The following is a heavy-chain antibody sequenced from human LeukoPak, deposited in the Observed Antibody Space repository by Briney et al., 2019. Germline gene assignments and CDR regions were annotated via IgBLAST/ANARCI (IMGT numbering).Heavy chain of an antibody. Sequence: GGSLRLSCAASGIDFRASGMHWVRQAPGMGLEWVTFIQTDGSDKYYAASVAGRFTISRDNSKNTVYLHMNSLRPDDTALYYCAGEGGTVVVGRFDYWGQGTLVTVSS. J-gene: IGHJ4*02. D-gene: IGHD2-2*01. CDR3: AGEGGTVVVGRFDY. CDR1: GIDFRASG. V-gene: IGHV3-30*02. CDR2: IQTDGSDK.